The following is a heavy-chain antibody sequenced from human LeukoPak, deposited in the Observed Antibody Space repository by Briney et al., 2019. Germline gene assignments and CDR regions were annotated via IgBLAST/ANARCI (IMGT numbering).Heavy chain of an antibody. J-gene: IGHJ6*02. D-gene: IGHD3-22*01. CDR2: IYTSGST. Sequence: PSETLSLTCTVSGGSISSGSYYWSWTRQPAGKGLEWIGRIYTSGSTNYNPSLKSRVTISVDTSKNQFSLKLSSVTAADTAVYYCAREGYYYDSSGYYPSSSYYYYYGMDVWGQGTTVTVSS. CDR1: GGSISSGSYY. CDR3: AREGYYYDSSGYYPSSSYYYYYGMDV. V-gene: IGHV4-61*02.